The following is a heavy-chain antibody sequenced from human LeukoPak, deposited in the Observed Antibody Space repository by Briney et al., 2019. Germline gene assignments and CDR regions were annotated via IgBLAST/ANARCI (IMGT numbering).Heavy chain of an antibody. CDR2: IYYSGST. V-gene: IGHV4-59*01. D-gene: IGHD6-19*01. CDR1: GGSISSYY. J-gene: IGHJ4*02. CDR3: VREARQWLPHSYFDY. Sequence: SETLSLTCTVSGGSISSYYWSWIRQPPGKGLEWIGYIYYSGSTNYNPSLKSRVTISVDTSKSQFSLKLSSVTAADTAVYYCVREARQWLPHSYFDYWGQGTLVTVSS.